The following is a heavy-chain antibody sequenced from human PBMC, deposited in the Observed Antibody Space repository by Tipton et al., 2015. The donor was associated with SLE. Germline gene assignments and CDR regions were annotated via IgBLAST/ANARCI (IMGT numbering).Heavy chain of an antibody. CDR3: ARGVYGDHFDC. J-gene: IGHJ4*02. CDR1: GGSNSSSNYY. Sequence: TLSLTCTVSGGSNSSSNYYWSWIRQPAGKGREWIGRIYSTGSTNYNPSLKSRVTISVDTSKNQFSLKLSSVNAADTAVYYCARGVYGDHFDCWGQGTLVTVSS. CDR2: IYSTGST. D-gene: IGHD4-17*01. V-gene: IGHV4-61*02.